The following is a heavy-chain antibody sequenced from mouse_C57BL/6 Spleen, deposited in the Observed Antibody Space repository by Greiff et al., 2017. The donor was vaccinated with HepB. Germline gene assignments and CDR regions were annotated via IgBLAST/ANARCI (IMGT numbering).Heavy chain of an antibody. J-gene: IGHJ3*01. CDR2: ISSGGDYI. Sequence: EVKLMESGEGLVKPGGSLKLSCAASGFTFSSYAMSWVRQTPEKRLEWVAYISSGGDYIYYADTVKGRFTISRDNARNTLYLQMSSLKSEDTAMYYCTRGYTGGFAYWGQGTLVTVSA. D-gene: IGHD2-14*01. CDR1: GFTFSSYA. V-gene: IGHV5-9-1*02. CDR3: TRGYTGGFAY.